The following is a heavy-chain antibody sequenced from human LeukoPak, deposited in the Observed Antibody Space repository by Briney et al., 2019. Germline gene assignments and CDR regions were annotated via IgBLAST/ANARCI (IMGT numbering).Heavy chain of an antibody. V-gene: IGHV3-64*01. Sequence: GGSLRLSCAASGFTFSSYAMHWVRQAPGKGLEYVSAISSNGGSTYYANSVKGRFTISRDNSKNTLCLQMGSLRAEDMAVYYCARGLVAAAGTDFDYWGQGTLVTVSS. CDR3: ARGLVAAAGTDFDY. J-gene: IGHJ4*02. CDR2: ISSNGGST. CDR1: GFTFSSYA. D-gene: IGHD6-13*01.